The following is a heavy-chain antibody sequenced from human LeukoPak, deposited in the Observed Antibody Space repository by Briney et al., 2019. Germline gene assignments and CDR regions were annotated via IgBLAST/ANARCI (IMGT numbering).Heavy chain of an antibody. Sequence: GGSLRLSCAASGFNFSIYSMNWVRQAPGKGLEWVSFISSGSNYRYYTDSVKGRFTISRDKSKNTLYLQMNSLRAEDTAVYYCAKDSGYSYGYGIDYWGQGTLVTVSS. CDR3: AKDSGYSYGYGIDY. V-gene: IGHV3-21*01. J-gene: IGHJ4*02. D-gene: IGHD5-18*01. CDR1: GFNFSIYS. CDR2: ISSGSNYR.